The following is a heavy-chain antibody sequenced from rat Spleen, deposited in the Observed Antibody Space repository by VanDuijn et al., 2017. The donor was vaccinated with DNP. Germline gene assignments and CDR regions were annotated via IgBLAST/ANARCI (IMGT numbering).Heavy chain of an antibody. V-gene: IGHV5-31*01. D-gene: IGHD3-8*01. CDR3: TSNPHIRTAAPFDY. CDR2: IPNTGGST. Sequence: EVKLVESGGGLVQPGRSLKLSCVASGFIFSNYWMTWIRQAPGKGLEWVASIPNTGGSTYYPDSVKGRFSISRDNAKSTLYLQMNSMRSEDTATYYCTSNPHIRTAAPFDYWGQGVMVTVSS. CDR1: GFIFSNYW. J-gene: IGHJ2*01.